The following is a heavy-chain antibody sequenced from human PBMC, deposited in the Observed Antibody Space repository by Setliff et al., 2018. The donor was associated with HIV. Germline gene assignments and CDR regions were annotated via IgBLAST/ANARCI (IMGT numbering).Heavy chain of an antibody. Sequence: LRLSCAASGFTFSRYNLNWVRQSPGKGLEWISHINGGNDMIYYADSVKGRFTISRDNAKNSLYLQMNSLRAEDAAVYYCATDLHWAFDYWGQGSLVTVSS. CDR1: GFTFSRYN. D-gene: IGHD7-27*01. CDR2: INGGNDMI. V-gene: IGHV3-48*01. J-gene: IGHJ4*02. CDR3: ATDLHWAFDY.